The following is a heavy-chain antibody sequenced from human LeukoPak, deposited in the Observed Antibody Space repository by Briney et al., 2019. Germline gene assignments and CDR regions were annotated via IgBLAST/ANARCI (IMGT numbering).Heavy chain of an antibody. CDR1: GFTFSSYW. D-gene: IGHD6-13*01. J-gene: IGHJ4*01. V-gene: IGHV3-7*01. CDR2: IRQDGGEK. CDR3: ARDGTAPGLYFDL. Sequence: GGSLRPSCAVSGFTFSSYWMNWVRQAPGKGLEWVASIRQDGGEKSYVDSVKGRFTISRDNTKNSLYLQVNSLRAEDTAMYYCARDGTAPGLYFDLWGQGTLVTVSS.